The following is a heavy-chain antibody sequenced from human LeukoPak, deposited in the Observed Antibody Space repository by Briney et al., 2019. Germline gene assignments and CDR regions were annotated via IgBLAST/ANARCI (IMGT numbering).Heavy chain of an antibody. J-gene: IGHJ1*01. V-gene: IGHV4-59*08. D-gene: IGHD6-13*01. CDR1: GGSLSNLY. Sequence: SETLSLTCTVYGGSLSNLYWSWIRRPTGKGLECMGYIYYSGTTNYNPSLKSRVTISVDTSKNQFSLWLSSVTAADTAVYYCARHGGYSSPYLHWGQGTLVTVSS. CDR3: ARHGGYSSPYLH. CDR2: IYYSGTT.